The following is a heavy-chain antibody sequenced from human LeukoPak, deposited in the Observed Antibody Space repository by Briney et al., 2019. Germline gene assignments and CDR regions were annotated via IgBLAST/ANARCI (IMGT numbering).Heavy chain of an antibody. J-gene: IGHJ6*02. CDR2: INPSRDST. D-gene: IGHD2-2*01. CDR3: ARPTSIIPASNIYYYYYAMDL. CDR1: GYTFTSYY. V-gene: IGHV1-46*01. Sequence: ASVKVSCKASGYTFTSYYMHWVRQAPGQGLEWMGIINPSRDSTSYAQKFQGRVTMTRDTSTSTVYMELSSLSSEDTAVYYCARPTSIIPASNIYYYYYAMDLWGQGTTVTVSS.